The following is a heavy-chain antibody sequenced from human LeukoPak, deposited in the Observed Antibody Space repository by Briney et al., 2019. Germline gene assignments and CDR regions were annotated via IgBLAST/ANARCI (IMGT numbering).Heavy chain of an antibody. CDR2: VHNVGST. J-gene: IGHJ4*02. V-gene: IGHV4-39*01. Sequence: SETLSLTCTVSGVSTTNGIYYWAWIRHSPGKGLEWSGSVHNVGSTYYNLSLRSRLTMSIDTSKNQFSLRLNSVTAADTAVYYCARHAEYNSGWHFYLDHWGQGILVTVSS. D-gene: IGHD6-19*01. CDR3: ARHAEYNSGWHFYLDH. CDR1: GVSTTNGIYY.